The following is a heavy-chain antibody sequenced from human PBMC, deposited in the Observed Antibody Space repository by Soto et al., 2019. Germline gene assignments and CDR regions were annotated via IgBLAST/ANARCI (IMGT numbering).Heavy chain of an antibody. V-gene: IGHV4-31*03. CDR3: TRGLSVTLFDN. CDR2: IYYSGST. Sequence: QVQLQESGPGLVKPSQTLSLTCTVSGGSISTGGYYWTWIRQHPGKGLEWIGYIYYSGSTYYNPSLKSRVTISVDTSKNQFSLKLSSVTAADTAVYYCTRGLSVTLFDNWGQGTLVTVSS. D-gene: IGHD4-17*01. J-gene: IGHJ4*02. CDR1: GGSISTGGYY.